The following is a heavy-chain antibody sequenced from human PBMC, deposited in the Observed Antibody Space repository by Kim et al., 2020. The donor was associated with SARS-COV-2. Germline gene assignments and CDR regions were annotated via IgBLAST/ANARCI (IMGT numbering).Heavy chain of an antibody. Sequence: ASVKVSCKASGYTFTTYAIHWLRQAPGQRLEWMGWMNAGNGHTKYSQKFQDRVTITRHTSASTAYLEVASLRSEDTAVYYCARGLLAADFNWFDPWGQGTLVTVSA. CDR2: MNAGNGHT. J-gene: IGHJ5*02. CDR3: ARGLLAADFNWFDP. V-gene: IGHV1-3*01. D-gene: IGHD6-25*01. CDR1: GYTFTTYA.